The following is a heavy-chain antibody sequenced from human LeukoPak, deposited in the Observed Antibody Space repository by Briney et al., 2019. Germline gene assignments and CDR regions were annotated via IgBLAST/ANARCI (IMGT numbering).Heavy chain of an antibody. J-gene: IGHJ6*03. D-gene: IGHD3-10*01. Sequence: GGSLRLSCAASGFTFSTYDMHWVRQAPGKGLEWVSSIGTAGDTYYPGSVKGRFTISRENAKNSLYLQMNSLRAGDTAVYYCARGAYGSGRYSYYYYYYMDVWGKGTTVTVSS. CDR2: IGTAGDT. V-gene: IGHV3-13*01. CDR3: ARGAYGSGRYSYYYYYYMDV. CDR1: GFTFSTYD.